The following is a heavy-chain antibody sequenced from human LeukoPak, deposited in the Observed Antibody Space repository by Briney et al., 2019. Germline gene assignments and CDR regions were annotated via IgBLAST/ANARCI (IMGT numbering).Heavy chain of an antibody. CDR1: GYTLTELS. D-gene: IGHD6-13*01. J-gene: IGHJ4*02. V-gene: IGHV1-24*01. CDR2: FDPEDGET. CDR3: ATPSEESSSWPFDY. Sequence: AASVKVSCKVSGYTLTELSMHWVRQAPGKGLEWMGGFDPEDGETIYAQKFQGRVTMTEDTSTDTAYMELSSLRSEDTAVFYCATPSEESSSWPFDYWGQGTLVTVSS.